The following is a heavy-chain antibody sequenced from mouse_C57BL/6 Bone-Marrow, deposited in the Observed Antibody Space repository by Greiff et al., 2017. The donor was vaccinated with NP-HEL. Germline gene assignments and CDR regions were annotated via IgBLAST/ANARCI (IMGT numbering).Heavy chain of an antibody. CDR1: GYSITSGYY. Sequence: EVKLMESGPGLVKPSQSLSLTCSVTGYSITSGYYWNWIRQFPGNKLEWMGYISYDGSNNYNPSLKNRIPITRDTSKNQFFLKLNSVTTEDTATYYCARGDYRYYYAMDYWGQGTSVTVSS. CDR3: ARGDYRYYYAMDY. V-gene: IGHV3-6*01. D-gene: IGHD2-4*01. J-gene: IGHJ4*01. CDR2: ISYDGSN.